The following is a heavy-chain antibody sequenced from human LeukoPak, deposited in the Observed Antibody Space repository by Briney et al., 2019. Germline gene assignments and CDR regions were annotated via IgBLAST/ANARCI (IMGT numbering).Heavy chain of an antibody. V-gene: IGHV4-34*01. CDR3: ARHLPAPDSNNYFDY. CDR1: GGSFSGYY. D-gene: IGHD6-13*01. CDR2: INHSGST. Sequence: SETLSLTCAVYGGSFSGYYWSWIRQPPGKGLEWIGEINHSGSTNYSPSLKSRVTISIDTSKNQFFLKLNSVTAADTAVYYCARHLPAPDSNNYFDYWGQGTLVTVSS. J-gene: IGHJ4*02.